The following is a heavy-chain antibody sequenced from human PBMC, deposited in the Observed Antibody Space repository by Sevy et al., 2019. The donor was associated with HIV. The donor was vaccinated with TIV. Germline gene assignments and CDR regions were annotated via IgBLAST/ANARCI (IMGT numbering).Heavy chain of an antibody. J-gene: IGHJ4*02. CDR2: ISYDGSIK. CDR1: GFTFSNYG. V-gene: IGHV3-30*18. CDR3: AKEKGRLLELDY. D-gene: IGHD1-7*01. Sequence: GGSLRLSCAASGFTFSNYGTYWVRQDPGKGLEWVAVISYDGSIKYYADAVRDRLTISRDNSKNTLYLQMKSLRPEDTTMYFCAKEKGRLLELDYWGQGTQVTDSS.